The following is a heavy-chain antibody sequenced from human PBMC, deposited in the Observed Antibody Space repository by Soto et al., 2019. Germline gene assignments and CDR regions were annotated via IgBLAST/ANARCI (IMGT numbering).Heavy chain of an antibody. CDR2: ISAYNGNT. J-gene: IGHJ4*02. Sequence: ASVKGSCKASGYTLTSYGISWVRQAPGQGLEWMGWISAYNGNTNYAQKLQGRVTMTTDTSTSTAYMELRSLRSDDTAVYYCAIDPAIAVAGRAFDYWGQGTLVTVSS. V-gene: IGHV1-18*01. D-gene: IGHD6-19*01. CDR3: AIDPAIAVAGRAFDY. CDR1: GYTLTSYG.